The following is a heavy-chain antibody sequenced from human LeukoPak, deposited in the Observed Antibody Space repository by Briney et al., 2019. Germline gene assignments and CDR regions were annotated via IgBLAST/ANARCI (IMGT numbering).Heavy chain of an antibody. CDR2: INPNSGGT. J-gene: IGHJ5*02. CDR1: GYTFTGYY. Sequence: ASVKVSCKASGYTFTGYYMHWVLQAPGQGLEWMGWINPNSGGTNYAQKFQGRVTMTRDTSISTAYMELSRLRSDDTAVYYCARSDIVATIIWFDPWGQGTLVTVSS. V-gene: IGHV1-2*02. CDR3: ARSDIVATIIWFDP. D-gene: IGHD5-12*01.